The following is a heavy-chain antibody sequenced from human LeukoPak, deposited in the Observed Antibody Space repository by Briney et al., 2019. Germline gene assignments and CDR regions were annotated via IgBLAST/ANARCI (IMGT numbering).Heavy chain of an antibody. CDR3: AITGDSSGYYYVTGQFDY. CDR2: ISGSGGST. CDR1: GFTSSSYA. D-gene: IGHD3-22*01. Sequence: PGGSLRLSCAASGFTSSSYAMSWVRQAPGKGLEWVSAISGSGGSTYYADSVKGRFTISRDNSKNTLYLQMNSLRAEDTAVYYCAITGDSSGYYYVTGQFDYWGQGTLVTVSS. V-gene: IGHV3-23*01. J-gene: IGHJ4*02.